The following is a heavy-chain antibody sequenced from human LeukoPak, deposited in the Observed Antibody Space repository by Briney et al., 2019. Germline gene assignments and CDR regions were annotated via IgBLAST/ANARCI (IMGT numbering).Heavy chain of an antibody. D-gene: IGHD1-26*01. J-gene: IGHJ4*02. Sequence: ASVKVSCKASGYTFTNYDISWVRQAPGQGLEWMGWISPYNGNTNYAEKFQGRVTITADTSTDTAYMELSSLRSEDTAVYYCATDSPTMPGGYWGQGTLVTVSS. CDR3: ATDSPTMPGGY. CDR1: GYTFTNYD. CDR2: ISPYNGNT. V-gene: IGHV1-18*01.